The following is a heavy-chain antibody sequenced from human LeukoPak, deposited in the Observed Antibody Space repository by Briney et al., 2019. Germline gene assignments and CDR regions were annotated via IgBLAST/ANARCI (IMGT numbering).Heavy chain of an antibody. CDR3: AKEAYYYGSGSYGFDY. Sequence: GGSLRLSCAASGFTFSSYGMHWVRQAPGKGLEWVAVISYDGSNKYYADSVKGRFTISRDNSKNTLYLQMNSLRAEDTAVYYCAKEAYYYGSGSYGFDYWGQGTLVTVSS. V-gene: IGHV3-30*18. D-gene: IGHD3-10*01. J-gene: IGHJ4*02. CDR1: GFTFSSYG. CDR2: ISYDGSNK.